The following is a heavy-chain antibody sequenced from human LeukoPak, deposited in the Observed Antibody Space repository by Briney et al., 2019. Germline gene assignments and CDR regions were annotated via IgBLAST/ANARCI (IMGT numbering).Heavy chain of an antibody. CDR1: GGSFSGYY. Sequence: TSETLSLTCAVYGGSFSGYYWSWIRQPPGKGLEWIGEINHSGSTNYNPSLKSRVTISVDTSKNQLSLKLSSVTAADTAVYYCARELRGYSYGYYLYWGQGTLVTVSS. CDR2: INHSGST. D-gene: IGHD5-18*01. V-gene: IGHV4-34*01. J-gene: IGHJ4*02. CDR3: ARELRGYSYGYYLY.